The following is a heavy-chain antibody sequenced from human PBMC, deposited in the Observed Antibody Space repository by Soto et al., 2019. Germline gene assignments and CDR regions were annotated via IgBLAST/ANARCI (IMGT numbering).Heavy chain of an antibody. CDR3: ARGHSIRVEHYFWSGYWFDP. CDR1: GGSISSSSYY. CDR2: IYYSGST. V-gene: IGHV4-39*07. D-gene: IGHD3-3*01. Sequence: SETLSLTCTVSGGSISSSSYYWGWIRQPPGKGLEWIGSIYYSGSTYYNPSLKSRVTISVDTSKNQFSLKLSSVTAADTAVYYCARGHSIRVEHYFWSGYWFDPWGQGTLVTVSS. J-gene: IGHJ5*02.